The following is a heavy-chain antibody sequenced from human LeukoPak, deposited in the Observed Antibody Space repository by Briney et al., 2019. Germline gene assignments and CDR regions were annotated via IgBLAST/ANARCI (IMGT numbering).Heavy chain of an antibody. CDR1: GFTFNNYA. J-gene: IGHJ3*02. Sequence: GGSLRLSCAASGFTFNNYAMIWVRQAPGKGLEWVSTIGGGPVYYADSVKGRFTISRDDSKNTLFLQMNSLRAEDTAIYYCAKDSYSHNGIFDALDIWGQGTMVTVSS. CDR3: AKDSYSHNGIFDALDI. CDR2: IGGGPV. D-gene: IGHD2-8*01. V-gene: IGHV3-23*01.